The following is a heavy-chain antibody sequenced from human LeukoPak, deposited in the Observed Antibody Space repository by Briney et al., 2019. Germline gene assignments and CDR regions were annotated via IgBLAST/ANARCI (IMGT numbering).Heavy chain of an antibody. V-gene: IGHV4-39*01. Sequence: PSETLSLTCTVSGDSITSSPFFWAWIRQPPGKGLEWLGSINFSGTTYYNPSLKSRVTISVDTSKNQFSLKLSSVTAADTAVYYCSRHGGPSVADHFDYWGQGTLVTVSS. J-gene: IGHJ4*02. CDR2: INFSGTT. CDR3: SRHGGPSVADHFDY. CDR1: GDSITSSPFF. D-gene: IGHD6-19*01.